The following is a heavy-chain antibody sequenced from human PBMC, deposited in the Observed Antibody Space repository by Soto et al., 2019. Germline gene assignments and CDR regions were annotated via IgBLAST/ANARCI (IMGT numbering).Heavy chain of an antibody. Sequence: QVQLVQSGAEVKKPGASVKVSCKASGYTFTSYGISWVRQAPGQGLEWLGWISAYNGNTNYAPELLGRVTMTTDTSTSTAYMELRSLRSDDTAVYYCARGRSPGSYWDSFDYWGQGTLVTVSS. V-gene: IGHV1-18*01. D-gene: IGHD2-8*02. CDR2: ISAYNGNT. CDR1: GYTFTSYG. CDR3: ARGRSPGSYWDSFDY. J-gene: IGHJ4*02.